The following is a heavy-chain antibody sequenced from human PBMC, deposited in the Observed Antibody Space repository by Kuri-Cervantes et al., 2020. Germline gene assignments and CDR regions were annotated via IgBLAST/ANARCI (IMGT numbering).Heavy chain of an antibody. V-gene: IGHV1-2*02. CDR3: ARAGSVMITFGGVVAYRFEC. D-gene: IGHD3-16*02. J-gene: IGHJ4*02. CDR1: GYTFSGYY. CDR2: INPNSGGT. Sequence: ASVKVSCKASGYTFSGYYMHWVRQAPGQGLEWMGWINPNSGGTNCAQKFQGRVTMTRDTSISTAYMELSRLRSDDTAVYYCARAGSVMITFGGVVAYRFECWGQGTLVTVSS.